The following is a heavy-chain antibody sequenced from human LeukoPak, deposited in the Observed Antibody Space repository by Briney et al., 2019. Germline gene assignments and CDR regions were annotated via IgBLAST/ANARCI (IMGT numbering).Heavy chain of an antibody. Sequence: VKVSCKASGYTFTGYYMHWVRQAPGQGLEWMGIINPSGGSTSYAQKFQGRVTMTRDMSTSTVYMELSSLRSEDTAVYYCARGDSPYDSSGYYYFDYWGQGTLVTVSS. D-gene: IGHD3-22*01. CDR1: GYTFTGYY. J-gene: IGHJ4*02. CDR3: ARGDSPYDSSGYYYFDY. CDR2: INPSGGST. V-gene: IGHV1-46*01.